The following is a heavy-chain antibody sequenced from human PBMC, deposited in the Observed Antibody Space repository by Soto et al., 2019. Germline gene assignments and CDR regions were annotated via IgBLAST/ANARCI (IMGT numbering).Heavy chain of an antibody. Sequence: SETLSLTCAVYGGSFSSYYWSWIRQPPGKGLEWIGYIYYSGSTNYNPSLKSRVTISVDTSKNQFSLKLSSVTAADTAVYYCARGPNTEDYFDYWGQGTLVTVSS. V-gene: IGHV4-59*01. J-gene: IGHJ4*02. D-gene: IGHD2-8*02. CDR3: ARGPNTEDYFDY. CDR2: IYYSGST. CDR1: GGSFSSYY.